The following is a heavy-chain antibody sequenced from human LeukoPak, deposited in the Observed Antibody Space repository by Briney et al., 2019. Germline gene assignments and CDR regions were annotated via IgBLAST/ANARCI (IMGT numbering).Heavy chain of an antibody. Sequence: SETLSLTCAVYGGSFSGYYWSWIRQPPGRGLEWIGEINHSGSTNYNPSLKSRVTISVDTSKNQFSLKLSSVTAADTAVYYCARGGITIFGVVIPYNNWSDPWGQGTLVTVSS. CDR2: INHSGST. D-gene: IGHD3-3*01. CDR1: GGSFSGYY. CDR3: ARGGITIFGVVIPYNNWSDP. J-gene: IGHJ5*02. V-gene: IGHV4-34*01.